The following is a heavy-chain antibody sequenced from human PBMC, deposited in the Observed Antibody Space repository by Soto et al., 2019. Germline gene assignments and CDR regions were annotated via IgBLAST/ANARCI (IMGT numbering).Heavy chain of an antibody. D-gene: IGHD6-6*01. CDR2: IGTAGDP. CDR1: GFTFSSYD. CDR3: AREVGIAARFDYYYGMDV. Sequence: GGSLRLSCAASGFTFSSYDMHWVRQATGKGLKWVSAIGTAGDPYYPGSVKGRFTISRENAKNSLYLQMNSLRAGDTAVYYCAREVGIAARFDYYYGMDVWGQGTTVTVSS. V-gene: IGHV3-13*05. J-gene: IGHJ6*02.